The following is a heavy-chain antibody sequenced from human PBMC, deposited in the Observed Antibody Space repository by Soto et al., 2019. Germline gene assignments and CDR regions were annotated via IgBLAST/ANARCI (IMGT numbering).Heavy chain of an antibody. CDR2: ITSSGSYV. CDR1: GFTFSSYR. CDR3: VKDEGIEAMDV. J-gene: IGHJ6*02. V-gene: IGHV3-21*01. Sequence: GGSLRLSCAASGFTFSSYRLNWVRQDPGKGLKWVSSITSSGSYVYYADSVKGRFSASRDNAKNSLSLQMDSLRPDDTAIYFCVKDEGIEAMDVWGQGTTVTVSS. D-gene: IGHD3-3*02.